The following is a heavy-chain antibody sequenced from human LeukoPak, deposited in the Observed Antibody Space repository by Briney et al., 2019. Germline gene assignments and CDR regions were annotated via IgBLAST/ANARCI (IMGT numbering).Heavy chain of an antibody. CDR3: ARRGRGHYDTTGYLLGDRDV. CDR1: GFTFTNYW. V-gene: IGHV5-51*01. D-gene: IGHD3-22*01. J-gene: IGHJ6*03. Sequence: GESLKISCKGSGFTFTNYWIGWVRQLPGKGLEWMGIIYPDDSNTIYSPSFQGQVTMSADKYISTAYPQWSSLKASDSGMYFCARRGRGHYDTTGYLLGDRDVWGKGTRVTVSS. CDR2: IYPDDSNT.